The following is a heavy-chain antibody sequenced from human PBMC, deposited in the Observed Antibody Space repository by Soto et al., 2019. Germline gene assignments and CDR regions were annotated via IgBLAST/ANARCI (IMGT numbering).Heavy chain of an antibody. CDR2: INPNSGGT. V-gene: IGHV1-2*04. J-gene: IGHJ6*02. D-gene: IGHD3-22*01. Sequence: ASVKVSCKASGYTFTGYYMHWVRQAPGQGLEWMGWINPNSGGTNYAQKFQGWVTMTRDTSISTAYMELSRLRSDDTAVYYCARGSMIVVDVYYYYGMDVWGQGTTVTVSS. CDR3: ARGSMIVVDVYYYYGMDV. CDR1: GYTFTGYY.